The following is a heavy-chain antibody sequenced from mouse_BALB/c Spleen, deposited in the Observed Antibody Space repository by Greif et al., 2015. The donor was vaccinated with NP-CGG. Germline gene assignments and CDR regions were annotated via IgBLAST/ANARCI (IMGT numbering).Heavy chain of an antibody. D-gene: IGHD1-2*01. J-gene: IGHJ3*01. V-gene: IGHV5-6*01. CDR2: ISSGGSYT. CDR1: GFTFSSYG. CDR3: ARHPNSLLRLFAY. Sequence: EVKLVESGGDLVKPGGSLKLSCAASGFTFSSYGMSWVRQTPDKRLEWVATISSGGSYTYYPDSVKGRFTISRDNAKNTLYLQMSSLKSEDTAMYYCARHPNSLLRLFAYWGQGTLVTVSA.